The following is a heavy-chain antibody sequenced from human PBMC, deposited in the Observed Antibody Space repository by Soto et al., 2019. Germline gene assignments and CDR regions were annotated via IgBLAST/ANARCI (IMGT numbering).Heavy chain of an antibody. CDR3: ARAVPWRKSFDI. Sequence: TSATLSLACAVYGGSFSGYYWSWIRQPPGKGLEWIGEINHSGSTNYNPSLKSRVTISVDTSKNQFSLKLSSVTAADTAVYYCARAVPWRKSFDIWGQGTAVTVSS. CDR2: INHSGST. J-gene: IGHJ3*02. CDR1: GGSFSGYY. D-gene: IGHD1-1*01. V-gene: IGHV4-34*01.